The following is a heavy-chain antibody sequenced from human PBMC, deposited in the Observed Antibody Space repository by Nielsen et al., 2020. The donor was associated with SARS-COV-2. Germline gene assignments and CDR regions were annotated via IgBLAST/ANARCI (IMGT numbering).Heavy chain of an antibody. D-gene: IGHD5-24*01. J-gene: IGHJ4*02. Sequence: SETLSLTCTFSGGSISSGDYYCSWIRPPPGQGLEWIGYIFYRRNTNYNPSLKSRVTISVDTSKNQFSLKVNSVTAADTAVYYCVRIDMATISVGYWGRGTLVTVSS. CDR1: GGSISSGDYY. CDR2: IFYRRNT. V-gene: IGHV4-61*08. CDR3: VRIDMATISVGY.